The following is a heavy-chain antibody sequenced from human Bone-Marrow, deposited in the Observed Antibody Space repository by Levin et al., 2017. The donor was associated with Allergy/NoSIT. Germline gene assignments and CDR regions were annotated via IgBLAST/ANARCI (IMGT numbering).Heavy chain of an antibody. V-gene: IGHV3-48*03. Sequence: PGGSLRLSCAASGFTFSSYEMNWVRQAPGKGLEWVSYISSSGSTIYYADSVKGRFTISRDNAKNSLYLQMNSLRAEDTAVYYCARGYVGSSSYFDYWGQGTLVTVSS. D-gene: IGHD6-6*01. CDR3: ARGYVGSSSYFDY. J-gene: IGHJ4*02. CDR1: GFTFSSYE. CDR2: ISSSGSTI.